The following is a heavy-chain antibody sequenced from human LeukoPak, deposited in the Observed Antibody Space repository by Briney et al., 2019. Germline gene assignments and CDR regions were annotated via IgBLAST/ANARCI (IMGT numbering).Heavy chain of an antibody. Sequence: GGSLRLSWAASGFTVSSNYMSWVRQAPGEGLEWVSVIYSGGSTYYADSVKGRFTISRDHSKNTLYLQMNSLRAEDTAAYYCARVGDYGDYAFDYWGQGTLVTVSS. CDR2: IYSGGST. CDR1: GFTVSSNY. V-gene: IGHV3-66*02. J-gene: IGHJ4*02. D-gene: IGHD4-17*01. CDR3: ARVGDYGDYAFDY.